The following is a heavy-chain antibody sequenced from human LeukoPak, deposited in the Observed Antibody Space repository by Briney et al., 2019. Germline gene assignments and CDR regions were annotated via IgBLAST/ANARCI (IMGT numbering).Heavy chain of an antibody. J-gene: IGHJ4*02. CDR1: GFSFTNFW. Sequence: PGGSLRLSCAVSGFSFTNFWMSWVRQAPGRGLEWVANIHPEGNEKYHVESVKGRFTILRDNTKNLLFLQMNGLRVEDTAVYYCARGDAFSGDHWGQGTLVTVSS. V-gene: IGHV3-7*04. CDR2: IHPEGNEK. CDR3: ARGDAFSGDH.